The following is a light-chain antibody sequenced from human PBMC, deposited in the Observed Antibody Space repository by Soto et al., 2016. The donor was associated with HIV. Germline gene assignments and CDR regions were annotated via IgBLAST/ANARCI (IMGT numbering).Light chain of an antibody. CDR3: QMWDSASDHVI. V-gene: IGLV3-21*04. J-gene: IGLJ2*01. CDR1: SIASKS. Sequence: SYELTQPPSVSVAPGKTAKITCEGDSIASKSVHWYQQKPGQAPILVIFDYFDRPSGIPERFSGSYSGNTATLTIGRVEAGDEAAYYCQMWDSASDHVIFGGGTKLTVL. CDR2: DYF.